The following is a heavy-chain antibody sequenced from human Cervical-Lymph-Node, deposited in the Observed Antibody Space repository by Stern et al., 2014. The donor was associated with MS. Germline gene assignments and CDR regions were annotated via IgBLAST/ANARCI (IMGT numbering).Heavy chain of an antibody. V-gene: IGHV3-21*01. CDR1: GFTFRSYS. CDR3: ARVTTQQLELRAKVIYYYYGMDV. J-gene: IGHJ6*02. Sequence: EEQLVESGGGLVKPGGSLRLSCAASGFTFRSYSMNWVRQAPGKGLEWVSSIRSSSSYIYYADSVKGRFTISRDNAKNSLYLQMNSLRAEDTAVYYCARVTTQQLELRAKVIYYYYGMDVWGQGTTVTVSS. D-gene: IGHD1-7*01. CDR2: IRSSSSYI.